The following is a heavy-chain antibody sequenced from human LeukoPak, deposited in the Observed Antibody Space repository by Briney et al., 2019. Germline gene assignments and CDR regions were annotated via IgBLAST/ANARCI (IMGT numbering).Heavy chain of an antibody. J-gene: IGHJ4*02. V-gene: IGHV3-48*04. Sequence: PGGSLRLSCAASGFTFSSYSMNWVRQAPGKGLEWVSYISSSSSTIYYADSVKGRFTVSRDNAKNSLYLQMNSLRAEDTAVYCCARDRDSSSWYLPRGDFDYWGQGTLVTVSS. D-gene: IGHD6-13*01. CDR3: ARDRDSSSWYLPRGDFDY. CDR1: GFTFSSYS. CDR2: ISSSSSTI.